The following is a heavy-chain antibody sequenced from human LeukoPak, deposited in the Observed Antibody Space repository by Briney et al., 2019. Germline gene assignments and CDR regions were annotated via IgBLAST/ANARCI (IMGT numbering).Heavy chain of an antibody. Sequence: GGSLRLSCAASGFTFSSYSMNWVRRAPGKGLEWVSSISSSSSYIYYADSVKGRFTISRDNAKNSLYLQMNSLRAEDTAVYYFARVKGKLVQGGLVFDIWGQGQWSPSLQ. V-gene: IGHV3-21*01. CDR3: ARVKGKLVQGGLVFDI. CDR1: GFTFSSYS. D-gene: IGHD6-13*01. CDR2: ISSSSSYI. J-gene: IGHJ3*02.